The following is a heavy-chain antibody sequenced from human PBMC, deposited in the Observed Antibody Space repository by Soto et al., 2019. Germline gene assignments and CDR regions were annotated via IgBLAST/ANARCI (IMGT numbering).Heavy chain of an antibody. D-gene: IGHD1-26*01. Sequence: SETLSLTCTVSGGSISSYYWSWIRQPPGKGLEWIGYIYYSGSTNYNPSLKSRVTISVDTSKNQFSLKLSSVTAADTAVYYCAREVGSRGFDAFDIWGQGTMVT. CDR2: IYYSGST. CDR3: AREVGSRGFDAFDI. V-gene: IGHV4-59*01. CDR1: GGSISSYY. J-gene: IGHJ3*02.